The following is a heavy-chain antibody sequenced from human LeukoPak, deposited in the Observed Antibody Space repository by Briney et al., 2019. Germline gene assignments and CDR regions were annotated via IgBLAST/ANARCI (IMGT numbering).Heavy chain of an antibody. D-gene: IGHD6-6*01. CDR3: ARGPRRIVAACRVFDY. CDR2: ISSSSSYI. Sequence: GGSLRLSCAASGFTFSSYSMNWVRQAPGKGLEWVSSISSSSSYIYYADSVKGRFTISRDNAKNSLYLQMNSLRAEDTAVYYCARGPRRIVAACRVFDYWGQGTLVTVSS. V-gene: IGHV3-21*01. CDR1: GFTFSSYS. J-gene: IGHJ4*02.